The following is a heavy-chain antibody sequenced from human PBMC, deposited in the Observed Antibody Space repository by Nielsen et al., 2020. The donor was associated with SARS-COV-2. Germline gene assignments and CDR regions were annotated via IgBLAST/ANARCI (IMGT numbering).Heavy chain of an antibody. J-gene: IGHJ6*02. CDR3: ARDNWGRMDV. CDR1: GFTISSSF. V-gene: IGHV3-66*01. Sequence: GESLKISCGASGFTISSSFMSWVRQAAGKGLDWVSVIYTDGSTSHADSVKGRFTISRDNSKNTLYLQMNSLRAEDTAVYYCARDNWGRMDVWGQGTTVTVPS. CDR2: IYTDGST. D-gene: IGHD7-27*01.